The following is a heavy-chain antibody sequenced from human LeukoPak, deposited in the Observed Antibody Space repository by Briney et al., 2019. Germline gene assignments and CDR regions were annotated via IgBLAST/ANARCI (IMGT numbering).Heavy chain of an antibody. V-gene: IGHV3-30-3*01. CDR3: AKADCSSTGCYTLDF. CDR1: GFTFSSYA. J-gene: IGHJ4*02. D-gene: IGHD2-2*02. Sequence: GGSLRLSCAASGFTFSSYAMHWVRQAPGKGLEWVAVISYDGSNKYYADSVKGRFTISRDNSKNSVFLQMSSLTSEDTAVYYCAKADCSSTGCYTLDFWGQGTLVTVSS. CDR2: ISYDGSNK.